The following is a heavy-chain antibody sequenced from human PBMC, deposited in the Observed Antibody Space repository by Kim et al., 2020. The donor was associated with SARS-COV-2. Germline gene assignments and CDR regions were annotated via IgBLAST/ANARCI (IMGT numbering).Heavy chain of an antibody. CDR2: IIPIFGTA. V-gene: IGHV1-69*13. Sequence: SVKVSCKASGGTFSSYAISWVRQAPGQGLEWMGGIIPIFGTANYAQKFQGRVTITADESTSTAYMELSSLRSEDTAVYYCARSLKVAATRQDFDYWGQGTLVTVSS. J-gene: IGHJ4*02. CDR3: ARSLKVAATRQDFDY. D-gene: IGHD2-15*01. CDR1: GGTFSSYA.